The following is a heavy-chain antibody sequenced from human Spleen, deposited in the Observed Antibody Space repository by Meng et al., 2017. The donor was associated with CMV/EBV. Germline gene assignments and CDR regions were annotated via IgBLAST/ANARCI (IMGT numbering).Heavy chain of an antibody. J-gene: IGHJ4*02. CDR3: ARDGGEMATIVDY. V-gene: IGHV1-69*04. D-gene: IGHD5-24*01. Sequence: KASGGTFSSYTISWVRQAPGQGHEWMGRIIPILGIANYEQKFQGRVTITADKSTSTAYMELSSLRSEDTAVYYCARDGGEMATIVDYWGQGTLVTVSS. CDR1: GGTFSSYT. CDR2: IIPILGIA.